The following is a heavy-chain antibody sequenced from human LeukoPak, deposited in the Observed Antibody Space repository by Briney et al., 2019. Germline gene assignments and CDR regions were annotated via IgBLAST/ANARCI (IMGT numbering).Heavy chain of an antibody. Sequence: SETLSLTCTVSGGSISSYYWSWIRQPPGKGLEWIGYIYYSGSTNYNPSLKSRVTISVDTSKNQFSLKLSSVTAADTAVYYCARTTITGTTSWFDPWGQGTLVTVSS. CDR1: GGSISSYY. V-gene: IGHV4-59*01. CDR2: IYYSGST. J-gene: IGHJ5*02. CDR3: ARTTITGTTSWFDP. D-gene: IGHD1-7*01.